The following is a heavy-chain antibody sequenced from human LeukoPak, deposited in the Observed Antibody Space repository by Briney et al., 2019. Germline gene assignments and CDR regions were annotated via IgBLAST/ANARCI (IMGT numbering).Heavy chain of an antibody. CDR2: IYHSGST. J-gene: IGHJ3*02. CDR3: ARDRIAARPDAFDI. D-gene: IGHD6-6*01. V-gene: IGHV4-34*01. CDR1: GGSFSGYY. Sequence: SETLSLTCVVYGGSFSGYYWSWIRQPPGKGLEWIGSIYHSGSTYYNPSLRSRVTISVDTSKNQFSLKLSSVTAADTAVYYCARDRIAARPDAFDIWGQGTMVTVSS.